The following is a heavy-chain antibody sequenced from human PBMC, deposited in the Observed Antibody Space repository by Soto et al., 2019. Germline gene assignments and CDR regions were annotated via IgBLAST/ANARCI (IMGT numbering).Heavy chain of an antibody. D-gene: IGHD2-15*01. V-gene: IGHV3-23*01. CDR1: GFTFSSYA. J-gene: IGHJ6*03. CDR3: AKKVPLVAAPLGAGYYYYMDV. CDR2: ISGSGGST. Sequence: GGSLRLSCAASGFTFSSYAMSWVRQAPGKGLEWVSAISGSGGSTYYADSVKGRFTISRDNSKNTLYLQMNSLRAEDTAVYYCAKKVPLVAAPLGAGYYYYMDVWGKGTTVTVSS.